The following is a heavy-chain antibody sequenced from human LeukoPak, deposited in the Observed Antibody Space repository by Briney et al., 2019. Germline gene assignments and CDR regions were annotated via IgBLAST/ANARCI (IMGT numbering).Heavy chain of an antibody. CDR3: ATAVAGMTFDY. V-gene: IGHV4-39*01. Sequence: SETLSLTCTVSGGSISSSSYYWGWIRQPPGKGLEWIGRMYYSGNTYYNPSLKSRVTISADTSKNQFSLELSSVTAADTAVYYCATAVAGMTFDYWGQGTLVTVSS. D-gene: IGHD6-19*01. CDR1: GGSISSSSYY. J-gene: IGHJ4*02. CDR2: MYYSGNT.